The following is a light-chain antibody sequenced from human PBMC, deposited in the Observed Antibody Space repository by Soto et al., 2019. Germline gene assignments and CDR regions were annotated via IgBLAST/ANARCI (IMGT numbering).Light chain of an antibody. CDR3: SSYTSSSTLV. CDR1: SSDVGGYNY. J-gene: IGLJ2*01. Sequence: QSVLTQPASLSVSPGQSITISCTGTSSDVGGYNYVSWYQQHPGKAPKLMIYDVGNRPSGVSNRFSGSKSGNTASLTISGLQAEDEADYYCSSYTSSSTLVFGGGTQLTVL. CDR2: DVG. V-gene: IGLV2-14*01.